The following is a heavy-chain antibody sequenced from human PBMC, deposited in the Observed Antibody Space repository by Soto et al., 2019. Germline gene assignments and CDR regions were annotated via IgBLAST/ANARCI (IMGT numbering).Heavy chain of an antibody. CDR1: GGSISSSSYY. Sequence: QLQLQESGPGLVKPSETLSLTCTVSGGSISSSSYYWGWIRQPPGKGLEWIGSIYYSGSTYYNPSLKSRVTISVDTSKNQFSLKLSSVTAADTAVYYCIVVVAATVNWFDPWGQGTLVTVSS. D-gene: IGHD2-15*01. V-gene: IGHV4-39*01. CDR2: IYYSGST. CDR3: IVVVAATVNWFDP. J-gene: IGHJ5*02.